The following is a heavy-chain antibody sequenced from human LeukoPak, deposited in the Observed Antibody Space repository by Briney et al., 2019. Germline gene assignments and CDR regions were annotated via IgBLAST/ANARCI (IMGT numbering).Heavy chain of an antibody. J-gene: IGHJ3*02. CDR1: GYTFTSYG. Sequence: GASVKVSCKASGYTFTSYGISWVRQAPGQGLEWMGWISAYNGNTNYAQKLQGRVTMTTDTSTSTAYMELRSLRSDDTAVYYCARDSPLVVVTAKRPDDAFDIWGQGTMVTVSS. V-gene: IGHV1-18*01. D-gene: IGHD2-21*02. CDR2: ISAYNGNT. CDR3: ARDSPLVVVTAKRPDDAFDI.